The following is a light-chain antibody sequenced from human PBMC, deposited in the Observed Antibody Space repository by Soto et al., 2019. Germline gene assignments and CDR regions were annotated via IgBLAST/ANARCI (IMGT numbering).Light chain of an antibody. CDR1: QDISNY. Sequence: DIQMTQSPSSLSASVGDRVTITCRASQDISNYLAWFQQKQGRPHKSLIYAASSLQSGVQSHFSGSGSGTDFTLTISSLQPEDFATYFCQQYNTYPFTFGPGTKVDIK. J-gene: IGKJ3*01. CDR3: QQYNTYPFT. CDR2: AAS. V-gene: IGKV1-16*02.